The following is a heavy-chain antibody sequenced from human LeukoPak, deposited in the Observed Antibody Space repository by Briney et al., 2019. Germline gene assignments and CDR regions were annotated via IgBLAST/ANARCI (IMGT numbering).Heavy chain of an antibody. CDR1: GYSFTSYW. J-gene: IGHJ3*02. Sequence: GESLKISCEGSGYSFTSYWIGWVRQMPGKGLGWMGIIYPGDSDTRYSPSFQGQVTISADKSISTAYLQWSSLKASDTAMYYCARTYYDFWSGYSHPYDAFDIWGQGTMVTVSS. D-gene: IGHD3-3*01. V-gene: IGHV5-51*01. CDR2: IYPGDSDT. CDR3: ARTYYDFWSGYSHPYDAFDI.